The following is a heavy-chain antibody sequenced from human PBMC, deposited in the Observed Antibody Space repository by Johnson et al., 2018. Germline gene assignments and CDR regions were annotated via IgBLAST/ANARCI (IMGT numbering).Heavy chain of an antibody. V-gene: IGHV3-21*01. CDR2: LSSSSSYI. Sequence: VQLVQSGGGVVQPGRSLRLSCAASGFTFSSYSMNWVRQAPGKGLEWVSSLSSSSSYIYYADSVKGRFTISSDNAKNSLYLQMNSRGVEDTAVCYCAKDGTGYSSSWRNYYGMDVWGQGTTVTVSS. J-gene: IGHJ6*02. CDR3: AKDGTGYSSSWRNYYGMDV. D-gene: IGHD6-13*01. CDR1: GFTFSSYS.